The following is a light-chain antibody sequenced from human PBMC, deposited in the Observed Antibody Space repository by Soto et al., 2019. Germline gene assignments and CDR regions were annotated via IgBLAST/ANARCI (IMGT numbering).Light chain of an antibody. Sequence: EIVMTQAPATLSVSPGERATLSCRASQSVSSNLAWYQQKPGQAPRLLIYDASNRATGVPDRFSGSGSGTDFSLTISRLEPEDFAVYHCQQYSSSPRTLGQGTRLEIK. CDR3: QQYSSSPRT. V-gene: IGKV3-20*01. J-gene: IGKJ5*01. CDR1: QSVSSN. CDR2: DAS.